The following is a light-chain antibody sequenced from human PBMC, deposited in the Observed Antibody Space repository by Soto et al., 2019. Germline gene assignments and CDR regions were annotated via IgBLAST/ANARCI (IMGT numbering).Light chain of an antibody. CDR3: QQYNFWPPLT. Sequence: EIVMTQSPATLSVSPGERATLSCRASQSVNSNLAWYRQKPGQAPRLLISDASTRATGVPARFSGSESGTEFTLTISMLQSEDSGIYYSQQYNFWPPLTFGGGTKVEIK. CDR2: DAS. CDR1: QSVNSN. J-gene: IGKJ4*01. V-gene: IGKV3-15*01.